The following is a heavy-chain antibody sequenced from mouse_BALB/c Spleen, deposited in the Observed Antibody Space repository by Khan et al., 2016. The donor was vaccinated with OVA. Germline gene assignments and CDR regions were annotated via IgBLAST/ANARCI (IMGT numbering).Heavy chain of an antibody. J-gene: IGHJ1*01. Sequence: EVELVESGGGLVQPGGSRKLSCAASGFTFSSFGMHWVRQAPKKGLEWVAYMSSGSSTIYYVDTVKGRFTISRTNPKNTLFQQMTSLRSEDTAMYYCARSGGNFHWYFDVWGAGTSVTVSS. CDR1: GFTFSSFG. CDR2: MSSGSSTI. CDR3: ARSGGNFHWYFDV. D-gene: IGHD2-1*01. V-gene: IGHV5-17*02.